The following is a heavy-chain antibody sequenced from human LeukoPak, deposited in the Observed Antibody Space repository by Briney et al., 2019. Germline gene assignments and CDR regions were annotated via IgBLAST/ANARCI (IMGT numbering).Heavy chain of an antibody. Sequence: SVKVSCKASGGTFSSYAISWVRQAPGQGLEWMGGIIPIFGTANYAQKFQGRVTITADESTSTAYMELSSLRSEDTAVYYCASYIGITMVRGVILRQAGWFDPWGQGTLVTVSS. V-gene: IGHV1-69*13. CDR3: ASYIGITMVRGVILRQAGWFDP. J-gene: IGHJ5*02. D-gene: IGHD3-10*01. CDR2: IIPIFGTA. CDR1: GGTFSSYA.